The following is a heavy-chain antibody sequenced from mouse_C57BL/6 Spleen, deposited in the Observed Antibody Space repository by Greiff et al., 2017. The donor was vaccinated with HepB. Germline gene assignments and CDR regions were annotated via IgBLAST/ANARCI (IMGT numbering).Heavy chain of an antibody. Sequence: DVKLVESGGGLVQPKGSLKLSCAASGFSFNTYAMNWVRQAPGKGLEWVARIRSKSNNYATYYADSVKDRFTISRDDSESMLYLQMNNLKTEDTALYYCVRHNYDYAMDYWGQGTSVTVSS. CDR1: GFSFNTYA. CDR2: IRSKSNNYAT. J-gene: IGHJ4*01. V-gene: IGHV10-1*01. D-gene: IGHD2-1*01. CDR3: VRHNYDYAMDY.